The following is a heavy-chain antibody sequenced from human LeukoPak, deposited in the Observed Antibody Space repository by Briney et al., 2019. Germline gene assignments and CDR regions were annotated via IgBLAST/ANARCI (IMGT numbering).Heavy chain of an antibody. Sequence: NPSETLSLTCTVSGGSISSYYWSWLRQPPGKRLEWIGYIYYTGSSNYNPSLKSRVTISVDTSKNQFSLKLRFVTAADTAVYYCARGPLHSSSWYFDYWGQGTLVTVSS. D-gene: IGHD6-13*01. V-gene: IGHV4-59*01. CDR2: IYYTGSS. CDR3: ARGPLHSSSWYFDY. J-gene: IGHJ4*02. CDR1: GGSISSYY.